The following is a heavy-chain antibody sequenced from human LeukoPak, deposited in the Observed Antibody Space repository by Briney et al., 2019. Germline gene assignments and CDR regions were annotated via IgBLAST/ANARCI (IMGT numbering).Heavy chain of an antibody. J-gene: IGHJ6*02. CDR2: ISGSGGST. D-gene: IGHD6-13*01. CDR3: AKDATAAGTQYYYYYGMDV. Sequence: PGGSLRLSCAASGFTFSSYAMSWVRQAPGKGLEWVSAISGSGGSTYYADSVKGRFTISRDNSKNTLYLQMNSLRAEDTAVYYCAKDATAAGTQYYYYYGMDVWGQGTTVTVSS. V-gene: IGHV3-23*01. CDR1: GFTFSSYA.